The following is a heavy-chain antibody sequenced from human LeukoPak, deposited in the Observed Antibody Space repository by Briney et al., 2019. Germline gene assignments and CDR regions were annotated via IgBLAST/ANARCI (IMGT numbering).Heavy chain of an antibody. CDR3: ARTALAFDY. J-gene: IGHJ4*02. V-gene: IGHV3-7*04. CDR2: IKQDGSEK. Sequence: GGSLRLSCAASGFTFSSYSMSWVRQAPGKGLEWVANIKQDGSEKYYVDSVKGRFTISRDNAKNSLYLQMNSLRAEDTAVYYCARTALAFDYWGQGTLVTVSS. D-gene: IGHD1-1*01. CDR1: GFTFSSYS.